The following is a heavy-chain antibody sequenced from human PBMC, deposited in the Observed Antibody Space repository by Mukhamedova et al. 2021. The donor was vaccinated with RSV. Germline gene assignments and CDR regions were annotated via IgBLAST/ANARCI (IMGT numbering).Heavy chain of an antibody. CDR3: APTRRVGVTGRAYYYMDA. CDR2: IYSDGRT. J-gene: IGHJ6*03. Sequence: QSTWGGLEWVSLIYSDGRTYYADSVKGRFSISRDSSRNTLYLQMNRLTAEDSAVYYCAPTRRVGVTGRAYYYMDAWGKGTTFSVSS. D-gene: IGHD2-8*02. V-gene: IGHV3-53*01.